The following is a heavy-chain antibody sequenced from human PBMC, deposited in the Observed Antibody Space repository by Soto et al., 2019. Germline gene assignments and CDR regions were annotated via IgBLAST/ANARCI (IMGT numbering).Heavy chain of an antibody. D-gene: IGHD6-6*01. J-gene: IGHJ6*02. V-gene: IGHV1-2*02. CDR2: INPNSGGT. CDR1: GYTFTGYY. Sequence: ASVKVSCKASGYTFTGYYMHWVRQAPGQGLEWMGWINPNSGGTNYAQKFQGRVTMTRDTSISTAYMELSRLRSDDTAVYYCARQLVSHYYYYGMDVWGQGTTVTVSS. CDR3: ARQLVSHYYYYGMDV.